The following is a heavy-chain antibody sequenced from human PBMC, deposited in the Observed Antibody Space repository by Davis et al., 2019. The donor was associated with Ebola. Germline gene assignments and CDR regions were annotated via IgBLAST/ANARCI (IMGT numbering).Heavy chain of an antibody. CDR1: GFTFSSYG. Sequence: GESLKISCAASGFTFSSYGMHWVRQAPGKGLEWVAVISYDGSNKYYADSVKGRFTISRDNSKNTLYLQMNSLRAEDTAVYYCAKTYYDFWSGYYNWGQGTLVTVSS. CDR3: AKTYYDFWSGYYN. J-gene: IGHJ4*02. V-gene: IGHV3-30*18. CDR2: ISYDGSNK. D-gene: IGHD3-3*01.